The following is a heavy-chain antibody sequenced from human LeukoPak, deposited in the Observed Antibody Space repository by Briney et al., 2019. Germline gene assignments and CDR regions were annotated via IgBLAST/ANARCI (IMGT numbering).Heavy chain of an antibody. CDR2: MNPNSGNT. CDR1: GGTFSSYT. CDR3: ARAEDSSPYYYYMDV. Sequence: ASVKVSCKASGGTFSSYTINWVRQATGQGLEWMGWMNPNSGNTGYAQKFQGRVTMTRNTSISTAYMELSSLRSEDTAVYYCARAEDSSPYYYYMDVWGKGTTVAVSS. D-gene: IGHD6-13*01. J-gene: IGHJ6*03. V-gene: IGHV1-8*02.